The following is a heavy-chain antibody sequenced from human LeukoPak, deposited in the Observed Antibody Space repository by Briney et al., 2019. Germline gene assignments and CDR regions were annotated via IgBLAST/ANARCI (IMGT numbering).Heavy chain of an antibody. CDR3: ARDGVIDLLWFGYDAFDI. CDR1: GFTFSSYA. V-gene: IGHV3-30*04. CDR2: ISYDGSNK. Sequence: GGSLRLSCAASGFTFSSYAMHWVRQAPGKGLEWVAVISYDGSNKYYADSVKGRFTISRDNSKNTLYLQMNSLRAEDTAVYYCARDGVIDLLWFGYDAFDIWGQGTMVTVSS. J-gene: IGHJ3*02. D-gene: IGHD3-10*01.